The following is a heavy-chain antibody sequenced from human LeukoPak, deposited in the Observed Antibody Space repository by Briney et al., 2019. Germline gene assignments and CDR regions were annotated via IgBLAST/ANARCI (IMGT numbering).Heavy chain of an antibody. D-gene: IGHD3-9*01. CDR3: ARALDYDILNWFDP. CDR2: IIPIFGTA. J-gene: IGHJ5*02. CDR1: GGTFSSYA. V-gene: IGHV1-69*13. Sequence: GASVKVSCKASGGTFSSYAISWVRQAPGQGLEWMGGIIPIFGTANYAQKFQGRVTITADESTCTAYMELSSLRSEDTAVYYCARALDYDILNWFDPWGQGTLVTVSS.